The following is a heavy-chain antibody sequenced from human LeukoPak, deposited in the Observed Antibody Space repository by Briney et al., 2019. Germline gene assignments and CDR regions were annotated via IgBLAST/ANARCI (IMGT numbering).Heavy chain of an antibody. CDR3: ARATLDFWSGYYTNYYYYMNV. D-gene: IGHD3-3*01. J-gene: IGHJ6*03. CDR2: MNPNSGNT. V-gene: IGHV1-8*01. CDR1: GYTFTSYD. Sequence: ASVKVSCKASGYTFTSYDINWVRQATGQGLEWMGWMNPNSGNTGYAQKFQGRVTMTRNTSISTAYMELSSLRSEDTAVYYCARATLDFWSGYYTNYYYYMNVWGKGTTVTVSS.